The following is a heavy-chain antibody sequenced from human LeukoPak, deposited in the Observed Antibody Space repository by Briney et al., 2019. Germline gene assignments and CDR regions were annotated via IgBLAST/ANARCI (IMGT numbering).Heavy chain of an antibody. J-gene: IGHJ4*02. CDR1: GYNFTGYY. V-gene: IGHV1-2*02. CDR3: ARGLGSVATSPALY. CDR2: INPNSGGT. Sequence: ALVKVSCKASGYNFTGYYMHWVRQAPGQGLEWMGWINPNSGGTNYAQKFQGRVTLTRDTSISTAYMELSRLRSDDTAVYYCARGLGSVATSPALYWGQGTLVTVSS. D-gene: IGHD5-24*01.